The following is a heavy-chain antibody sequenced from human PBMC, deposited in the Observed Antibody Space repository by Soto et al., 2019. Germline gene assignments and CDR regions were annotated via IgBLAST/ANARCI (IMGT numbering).Heavy chain of an antibody. Sequence: GGSLRLSCAASGFTFSSYWMSWVRQAPGKGLEWVANIKQDGSEKYYVDSVKGRFTISRDNAKNSLCLQMNSLRAEDTAVYYCARVQWLPHYYLDYWGQGTPVPVYS. D-gene: IGHD6-19*01. V-gene: IGHV3-7*03. CDR2: IKQDGSEK. CDR3: ARVQWLPHYYLDY. CDR1: GFTFSSYW. J-gene: IGHJ4*02.